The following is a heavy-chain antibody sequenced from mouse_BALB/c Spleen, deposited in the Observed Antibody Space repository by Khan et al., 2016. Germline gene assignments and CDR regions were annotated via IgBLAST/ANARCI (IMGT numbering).Heavy chain of an antibody. J-gene: IGHJ3*01. D-gene: IGHD1-1*01. V-gene: IGHV4-1*02. Sequence: EVKLLESGGGLVQPGGSLKLSCAASGFDFRTYWMSWVRQAPGKGLEWIGEINPDSSTINYTPSLKDKFIISRDNAKNTLYLQMSKVRSEDTALFYCTRTVSYSWFAYWGQGTLVTVSA. CDR3: TRTVSYSWFAY. CDR1: GFDFRTYW. CDR2: INPDSSTI.